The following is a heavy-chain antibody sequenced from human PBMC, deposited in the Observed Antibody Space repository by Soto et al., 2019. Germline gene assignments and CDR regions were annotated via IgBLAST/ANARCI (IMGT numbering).Heavy chain of an antibody. CDR2: ISSGSGGNT. V-gene: IGHV3-23*01. CDR1: GFTLSSYA. J-gene: IGHJ6*02. CDR3: AKGGSSGWAYYYGMDV. Sequence: VQLLESGGGLVQPGGSLGLSCATSGFTLSSYAMTWVRQAPGRGLDWVSAISSGSGGNTYYADSVKGRFTISRDNSKHTLYLQMNSLRAEDTAVYYCAKGGSSGWAYYYGMDVWGQGTTVTVSS. D-gene: IGHD6-19*01.